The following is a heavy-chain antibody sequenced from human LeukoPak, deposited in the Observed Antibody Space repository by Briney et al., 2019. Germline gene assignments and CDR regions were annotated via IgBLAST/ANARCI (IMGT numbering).Heavy chain of an antibody. CDR1: GFTFSSYA. V-gene: IGHV3-66*01. CDR2: IYSGGST. D-gene: IGHD3-22*01. Sequence: PGGSLRLSCAASGFTFSSYAMSWVRQAPGKGLEWVSVIYSGGSTYYADSVKGRFTISRDNSKNTLYLQMNSLRAEDTAVYYCARTKHTYYYDSSARYFDYWGQGTLVTVSS. CDR3: ARTKHTYYYDSSARYFDY. J-gene: IGHJ4*02.